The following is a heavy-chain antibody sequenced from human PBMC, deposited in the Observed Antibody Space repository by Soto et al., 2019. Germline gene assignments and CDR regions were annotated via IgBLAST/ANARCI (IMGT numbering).Heavy chain of an antibody. CDR2: ISAHNGNT. J-gene: IGHJ6*03. CDR3: ARTGVPAAMSPYYYYYYYMDV. V-gene: IGHV1-18*01. Sequence: QVQLVQSGAEVKKPGASVKVSCKASGYTFTSYGISWVRQAPGQGLEWMGWISAHNGNTNYAQKLQGRVTMTTDTSTSTAYMELRSLRSDDTAVYYCARTGVPAAMSPYYYYYYYMDVWGKGTTVTVSS. CDR1: GYTFTSYG. D-gene: IGHD2-2*01.